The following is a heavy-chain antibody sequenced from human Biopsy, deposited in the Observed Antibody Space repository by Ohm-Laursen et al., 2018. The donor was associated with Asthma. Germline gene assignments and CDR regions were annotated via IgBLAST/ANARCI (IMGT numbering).Heavy chain of an antibody. CDR3: VRDGTDDASDI. J-gene: IGHJ3*02. CDR2: ISNDASTQ. CDR1: GFTVSTNG. D-gene: IGHD1-1*01. Sequence: SLRLSCTASGFTVSTNGMSWVRQPPGKGLEWVGVISNDASTQDYADSVKGRFTMARDNSKNTLDLQMNSLREEDTAVYYCVRDGTDDASDIWGQGTVVSVSS. V-gene: IGHV3-30*03.